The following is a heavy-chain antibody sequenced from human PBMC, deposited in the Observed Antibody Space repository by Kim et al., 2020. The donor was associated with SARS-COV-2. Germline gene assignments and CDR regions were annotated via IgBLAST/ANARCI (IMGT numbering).Heavy chain of an antibody. CDR2: INPSGGST. Sequence: ASVKVSCKTSGYTITSYYMHWVRQAPGQGLEWMGIINPSGGSTSYEQKFQGRDTMTRDTSTSTVYMELSSLRSEDTAVYYCARGGHMYYGSGSYYNVGELTWFDPWGQGTLVTVSS. CDR1: GYTITSYY. J-gene: IGHJ5*02. CDR3: ARGGHMYYGSGSYYNVGELTWFDP. D-gene: IGHD3-10*01. V-gene: IGHV1-46*01.